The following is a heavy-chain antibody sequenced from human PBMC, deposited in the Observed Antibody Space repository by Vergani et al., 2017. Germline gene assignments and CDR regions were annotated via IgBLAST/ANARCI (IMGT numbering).Heavy chain of an antibody. J-gene: IGHJ5*02. D-gene: IGHD2-15*01. V-gene: IGHV1-18*01. CDR1: GYTFTSYG. Sequence: QVQLVQSGAEVKKPGASVKVSCKASGYTFTSYGIIWVRQAPGQGLEWMGWISAYNGNTNYAQKLQGRVTMTTDTSTSTSYMELRSLRSDDTAVYYCAREHVRDVAWSWFDPWGQGPLVTVSS. CDR2: ISAYNGNT. CDR3: AREHVRDVAWSWFDP.